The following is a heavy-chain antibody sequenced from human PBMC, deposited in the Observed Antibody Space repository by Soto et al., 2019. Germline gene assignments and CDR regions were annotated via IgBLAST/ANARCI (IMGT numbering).Heavy chain of an antibody. V-gene: IGHV3-30-3*01. CDR1: GFTFSSYA. Sequence: QVQLVESGGGVVQPGRSLRLSCAASGFTFSSYAMHWVRQAPGKGLEWVAVISYDGSNKYYADSVKGRFTISRDNSKNTLYLQMNSLRAEDTAVYYCARVDMVTGNYYFDYWGQGTLVTVSS. J-gene: IGHJ4*02. CDR2: ISYDGSNK. D-gene: IGHD5-18*01. CDR3: ARVDMVTGNYYFDY.